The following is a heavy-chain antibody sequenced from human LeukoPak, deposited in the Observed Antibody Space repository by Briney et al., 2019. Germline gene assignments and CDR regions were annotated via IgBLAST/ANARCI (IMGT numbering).Heavy chain of an antibody. J-gene: IGHJ4*02. CDR2: ISYDGSNK. CDR3: ARAPYGDNGYTAEVADY. Sequence: GGSLRLSCAASGFTFSSYSMNWVRQAPGKGLEWVAVISYDGSNKKYADSVKGRFTISRVNSQKTLYLQMNSLRAEDAAVYYCARAPYGDNGYTAEVADYWGQGTLVTVSS. V-gene: IGHV3-30*03. D-gene: IGHD3-16*01. CDR1: GFTFSSYS.